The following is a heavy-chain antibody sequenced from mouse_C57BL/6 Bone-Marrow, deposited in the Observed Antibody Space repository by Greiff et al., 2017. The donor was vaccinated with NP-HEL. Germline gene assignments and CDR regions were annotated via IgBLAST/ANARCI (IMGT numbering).Heavy chain of an antibody. V-gene: IGHV2-2*01. Sequence: VKLMESGPGLVQPSQSLSITCTVSGFSLTSYGVHWVRQSPGKGLEWLGVIWSGGSTDYTAAFISRLSISKDNSKSQVFFKMNSLQADDTAIYYCARNSYYSIYFDYWGQGTTLTVSS. D-gene: IGHD2-5*01. CDR1: GFSLTSYG. J-gene: IGHJ2*01. CDR2: IWSGGST. CDR3: ARNSYYSIYFDY.